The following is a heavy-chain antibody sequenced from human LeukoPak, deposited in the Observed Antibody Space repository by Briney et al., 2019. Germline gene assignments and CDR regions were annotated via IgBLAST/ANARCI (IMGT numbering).Heavy chain of an antibody. CDR3: ASWNCSGGSCSFDY. D-gene: IGHD2-15*01. CDR1: GGSISSYY. V-gene: IGHV4-34*01. J-gene: IGHJ4*02. Sequence: PSETLSLTCTVSGGSISSYYWSWIRQPPGKGLEWIGEINHSGSTNYNPSLKSRVTISVDTSKNQFSLKLSSVTAADTAVYYCASWNCSGGSCSFDYWGQGTLVTVSS. CDR2: INHSGST.